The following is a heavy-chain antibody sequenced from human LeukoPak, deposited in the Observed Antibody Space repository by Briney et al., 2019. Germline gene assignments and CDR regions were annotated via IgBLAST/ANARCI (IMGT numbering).Heavy chain of an antibody. V-gene: IGHV4-34*01. CDR1: DGSFSSYY. J-gene: IGHJ6*02. Sequence: SETLSLTCGVYDGSFSSYYWSWIRQPPGKGLEWIGEINHSGSTNYNPSLKSRLTISVDTAKNQFSLRLSSVTAADTAVYYCAKSNGYGLVDIWGQGTMVTVSS. CDR2: INHSGST. D-gene: IGHD3-10*01. CDR3: AKSNGYGLVDI.